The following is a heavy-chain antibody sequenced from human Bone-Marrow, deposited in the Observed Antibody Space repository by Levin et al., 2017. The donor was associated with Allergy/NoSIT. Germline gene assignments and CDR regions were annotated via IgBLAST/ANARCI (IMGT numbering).Heavy chain of an antibody. V-gene: IGHV3-21*01. Sequence: GGSLRLSCAASGFTFSSYSMNWVRQAPGKGLEWVSSISSSSSYIYYADSVKGRFTISRDNAKNSLYLQMNSLRAEDTAVYYCARVTWIQLSGDAFDIWGQGTMVTVSS. J-gene: IGHJ3*02. D-gene: IGHD5-18*01. CDR1: GFTFSSYS. CDR2: ISSSSSYI. CDR3: ARVTWIQLSGDAFDI.